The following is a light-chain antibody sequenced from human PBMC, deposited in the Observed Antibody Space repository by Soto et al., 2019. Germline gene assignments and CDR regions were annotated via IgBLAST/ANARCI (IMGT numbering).Light chain of an antibody. Sequence: EVVMTQSPATLSVSPGDKVSLSCRANQTISNTLAWYQQKPGQAPRLLIYAASTRATGVSARFSGSGSGTEFTLTISSLQSEDFAVYYCQQYSIWRTFGQGTKVDIK. V-gene: IGKV3-15*01. CDR3: QQYSIWRT. CDR1: QTISNT. J-gene: IGKJ1*01. CDR2: AAS.